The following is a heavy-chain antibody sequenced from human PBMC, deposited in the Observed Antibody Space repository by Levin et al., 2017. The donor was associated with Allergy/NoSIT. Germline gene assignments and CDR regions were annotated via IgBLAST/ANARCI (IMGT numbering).Heavy chain of an antibody. CDR3: ARFLNPLLYSGLDV. CDR1: GYNFPIYW. Sequence: GESLKISCKASGYNFPIYWIAWVRQMPGKGLEYMGVIYPGDSDTRYSPSFRGQVTFSADKSVGTAYLQWSSLKASDTAIYYCARFLNPLLYSGLDVWGQGTTVTVS. CDR2: IYPGDSDT. V-gene: IGHV5-51*01. J-gene: IGHJ6*02. D-gene: IGHD6-25*01.